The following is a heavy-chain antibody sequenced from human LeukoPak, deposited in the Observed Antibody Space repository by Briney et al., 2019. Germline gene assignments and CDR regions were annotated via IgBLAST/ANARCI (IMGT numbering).Heavy chain of an antibody. Sequence: NPSETLSLTCSVSGGSIGSYHWSWIRQPPGKGLEWIGHVHYTWNTKYNPSLTGRVSISLDRSKNQFSLSLTSVTAADTAVYYCARDSPFSRDNYYGMDVWGQGTTVTVSS. V-gene: IGHV4-59*01. D-gene: IGHD3-16*01. J-gene: IGHJ6*02. CDR1: GGSIGSYH. CDR3: ARDSPFSRDNYYGMDV. CDR2: VHYTWNT.